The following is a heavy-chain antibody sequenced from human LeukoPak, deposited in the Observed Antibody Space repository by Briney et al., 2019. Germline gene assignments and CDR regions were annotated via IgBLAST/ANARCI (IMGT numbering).Heavy chain of an antibody. CDR2: ISSSGSTI. CDR1: GFTFSSYE. Sequence: GGSLRLSCAASGFTFSSYEMNWVRQAPGKGLEWVSYISSSGSTIYYADSVKGRFTISRDNAKNSLYLQMNSLRAEDTAVYYCARGDSSGWIKKGYFQHWGQGTLVTVSS. CDR3: ARGDSSGWIKKGYFQH. V-gene: IGHV3-48*03. J-gene: IGHJ1*01. D-gene: IGHD6-19*01.